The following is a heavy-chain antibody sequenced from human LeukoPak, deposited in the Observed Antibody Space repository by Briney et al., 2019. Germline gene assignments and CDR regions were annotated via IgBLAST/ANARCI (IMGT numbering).Heavy chain of an antibody. J-gene: IGHJ4*02. D-gene: IGHD3-10*01. Sequence: GRSLRLSCAASGFTFSSYGMHWVRQAPGKGLEWVAVISYDGSNKYYADSVKGRFTISRDNSKNTLYPQMNSLRAEDTAVYYCAKDAKSLWFGDSRGYFDYWGQGTLVTVSS. CDR2: ISYDGSNK. CDR3: AKDAKSLWFGDSRGYFDY. V-gene: IGHV3-30*18. CDR1: GFTFSSYG.